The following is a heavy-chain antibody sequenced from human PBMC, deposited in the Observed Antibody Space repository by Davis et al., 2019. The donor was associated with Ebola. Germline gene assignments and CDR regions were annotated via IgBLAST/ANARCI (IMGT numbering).Heavy chain of an antibody. CDR3: ARVYCSGGICYSAYYYGMDV. D-gene: IGHD2-15*01. V-gene: IGHV4-39*01. J-gene: IGHJ6*02. Sequence: SETLSLTCTVSGGSISSTSYYWGWIRQSPGKGLQWIGSIYHSGSTYYNPSLKSRVTISVDTSKNQFSLKLTSVTAADTAVYYCARVYCSGGICYSAYYYGMDVWGQGTTVTVSS. CDR1: GGSISSTSYY. CDR2: IYHSGST.